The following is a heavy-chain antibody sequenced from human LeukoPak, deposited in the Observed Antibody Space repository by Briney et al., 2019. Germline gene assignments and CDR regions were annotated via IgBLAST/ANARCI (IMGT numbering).Heavy chain of an antibody. V-gene: IGHV3-23*01. Sequence: GGSLRLSCAASGFTFSSYAMSWVRQAPGKGLEWVSAISDSGGSTYYADSVKGRFTISRDNSKNTLYLQMNSLRAEDTAVYYCAKGSWSLLWFGELFCYFDYWGQGTLVTVSS. J-gene: IGHJ4*02. CDR1: GFTFSSYA. D-gene: IGHD3-10*01. CDR2: ISDSGGST. CDR3: AKGSWSLLWFGELFCYFDY.